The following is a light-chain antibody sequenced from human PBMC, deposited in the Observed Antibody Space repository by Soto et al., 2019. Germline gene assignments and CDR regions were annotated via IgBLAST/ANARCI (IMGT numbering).Light chain of an antibody. Sequence: QSALTQPPSASGTPGQRVTISCSGSGSNIGSNTVNWYQQLPGTAPKLLIYSNNQRPSGVPDRFSGSKSGTSASLAISGLQSEDEADYYCAAWDDSLNGRLVFGGGTKVTVL. J-gene: IGLJ2*01. CDR1: GSNIGSNT. CDR2: SNN. V-gene: IGLV1-44*01. CDR3: AAWDDSLNGRLV.